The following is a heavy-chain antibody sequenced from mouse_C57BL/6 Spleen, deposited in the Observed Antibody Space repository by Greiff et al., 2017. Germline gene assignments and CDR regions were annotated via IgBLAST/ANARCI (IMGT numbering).Heavy chain of an antibody. CDR3: AQIYYDLSFDY. D-gene: IGHD2-4*01. J-gene: IGHJ2*01. CDR2: IDPGDGDT. Sequence: QVQLQQSGPELVKPGASVKISCKASGYAFSSSWMNWVKQRPGKGLEWIGRIDPGDGDTNYNGKFKGKATLTADKSSSTAYMQLSSLTSEDSAVYFCAQIYYDLSFDYWGQGTTLTVSS. CDR1: GYAFSSSW. V-gene: IGHV1-82*01.